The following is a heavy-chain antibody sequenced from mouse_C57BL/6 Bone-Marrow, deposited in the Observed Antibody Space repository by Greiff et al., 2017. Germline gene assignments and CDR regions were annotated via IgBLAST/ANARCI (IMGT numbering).Heavy chain of an antibody. CDR1: GIDFSRYW. CDR2: INPDSSTI. Sequence: EASGIDFSRYWMSWVRRAPGKGLEWIGEINPDSSTINYAPSLKDKFIISRDNAKNTLYLQMSKVRSEDTALYYCARGIYYDYGPRYFDVWGTGTTVTVSS. J-gene: IGHJ1*03. V-gene: IGHV4-1*01. CDR3: ARGIYYDYGPRYFDV. D-gene: IGHD2-4*01.